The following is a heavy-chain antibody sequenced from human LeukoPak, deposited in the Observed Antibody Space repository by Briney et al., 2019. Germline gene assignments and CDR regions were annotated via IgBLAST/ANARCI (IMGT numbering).Heavy chain of an antibody. CDR2: ISSSSTI. V-gene: IGHV3-48*01. CDR3: ARRLYGDYDY. CDR1: TFTFSSYV. Sequence: GGSLRLSCAASTFTFSSYVMHWVRQAPGKGLEWVSYISSSSTIYYADSVKGRFTISRDNAKNSLYLQMNSLRAEDTAVYYCARRLYGDYDYWGQGTLVTVSS. D-gene: IGHD4-17*01. J-gene: IGHJ4*02.